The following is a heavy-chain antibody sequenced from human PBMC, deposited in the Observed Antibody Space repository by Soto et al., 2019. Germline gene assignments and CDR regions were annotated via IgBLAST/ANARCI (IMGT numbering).Heavy chain of an antibody. CDR1: GFTFSSYG. CDR2: IWYDGSNK. D-gene: IGHD4-17*01. J-gene: IGHJ5*02. Sequence: QVQLVESGGGVVQPGRSLRLSCAASGFTFSSYGMHWVRQAPGKGLEWVAVIWYDGSNKYYADSVKGRFTISRDNSKNTLYLQMNSLRAEETAVYYCARGTPSTVTLFDPWGQGTLVTVSS. CDR3: ARGTPSTVTLFDP. V-gene: IGHV3-33*01.